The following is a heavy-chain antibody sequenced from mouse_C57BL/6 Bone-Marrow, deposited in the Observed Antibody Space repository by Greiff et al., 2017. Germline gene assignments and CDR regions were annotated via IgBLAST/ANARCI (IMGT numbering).Heavy chain of an antibody. CDR1: GYTFTSYD. Sequence: VQLQQSGPELVKPGASVKLSCKASGYTFTSYDLNWVKQRPGQGLEWIGWIYPRDGSTKYNEKFKGKATLTVDTSSSTAYMELHSLTSEDSAVYFCAREITTVVATEVDYWGQGTTLTVSS. CDR2: IYPRDGST. CDR3: AREITTVVATEVDY. J-gene: IGHJ2*01. V-gene: IGHV1-85*01. D-gene: IGHD1-1*01.